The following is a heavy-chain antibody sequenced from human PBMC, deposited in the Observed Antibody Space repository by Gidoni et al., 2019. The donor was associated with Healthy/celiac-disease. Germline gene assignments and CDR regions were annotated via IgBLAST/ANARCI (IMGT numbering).Heavy chain of an antibody. CDR1: GFTFSSSD. CDR2: IGTAGDP. CDR3: TRGGNSDAFDI. V-gene: IGHV3-13*05. Sequence: EVQLVESGGGLVQPGGSLRLSCAAAGFTFSSSDMPWVRQATGKGLEWVSAIGTAGDPYYPGSVKGRFTISRENAKNSLYLQMNSLRAGDTAVYYCTRGGNSDAFDIWGQGTMVTVSS. J-gene: IGHJ3*02. D-gene: IGHD2-21*02.